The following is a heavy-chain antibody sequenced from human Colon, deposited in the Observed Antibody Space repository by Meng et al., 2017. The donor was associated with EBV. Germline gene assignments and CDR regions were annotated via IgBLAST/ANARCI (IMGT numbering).Heavy chain of an antibody. CDR1: GYSFNTNY. CDR3: ARVSKGGSYRFDP. CDR2: INPSGGSS. J-gene: IGHJ5*02. Sequence: GEPVQSGAKVKRPGASVRVSGKASGYSFNTNYMHWVRKAPGQGLEWMGVINPSGGSSIYAQRFQGRVTMTSDTSTTTVYMDLSSLRSEDTAVYYCARVSKGGSYRFDPWGQGTLVTVSS. V-gene: IGHV1-46*02. D-gene: IGHD1-26*01.